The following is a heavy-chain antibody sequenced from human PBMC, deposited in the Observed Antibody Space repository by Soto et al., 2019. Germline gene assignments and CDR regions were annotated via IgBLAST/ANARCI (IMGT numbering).Heavy chain of an antibody. CDR1: GYDFTRYF. CDR2: VNPTGGSP. D-gene: IGHD3-16*02. J-gene: IGHJ4*02. Sequence: GASVKVSCKTSGYDFTRYFIHWVRQAPGQGLEWMVKVNPTGGSPTFGQKFQGRVTVTTDTSTSTVYMELSSLRSDDTAVYYCSRDLSPYWGQGTQVTV. V-gene: IGHV1-46*03. CDR3: SRDLSPY.